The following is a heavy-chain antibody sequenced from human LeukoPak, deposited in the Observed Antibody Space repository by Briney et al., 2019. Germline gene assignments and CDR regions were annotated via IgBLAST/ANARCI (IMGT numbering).Heavy chain of an antibody. CDR3: TRSSGYYYDY. CDR1: GFSLSTYW. V-gene: IGHV3-74*01. Sequence: PGGSLRLSCAASGFSLSTYWMHRVRHAPGKGPVWVSRINSDGSIINYADSVKGRFTISRDITKNTLHLQLDSLRAEDTAVYYCTRSSGYYYDYWGQGTLVTVSS. J-gene: IGHJ4*02. D-gene: IGHD3-22*01. CDR2: INSDGSII.